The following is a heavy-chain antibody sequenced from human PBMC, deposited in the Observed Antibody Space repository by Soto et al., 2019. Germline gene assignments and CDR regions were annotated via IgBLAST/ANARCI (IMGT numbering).Heavy chain of an antibody. Sequence: EVQLVESGGGLVQPGGSLRLSCAASGFTFSIYWMHWVRQAPGKGPVWVSRIDNAGSSARYADSVKGRFTISRDNAKNTVYLQMNSLRAEDTAVYYCTIVGGSVISMGAWAQGTTGTVSS. CDR1: GFTFSIYW. D-gene: IGHD1-26*01. V-gene: IGHV3-74*01. J-gene: IGHJ6*02. CDR3: TIVGGSVISMGA. CDR2: IDNAGSSA.